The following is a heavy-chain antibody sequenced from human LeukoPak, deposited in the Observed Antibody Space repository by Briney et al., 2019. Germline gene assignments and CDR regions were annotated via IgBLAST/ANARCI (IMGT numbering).Heavy chain of an antibody. J-gene: IGHJ5*02. D-gene: IGHD3-3*01. CDR1: GFTFSSYA. CDR2: ISGSGGST. Sequence: GGSLRLSCAASGFTFSSYAMSWVRQAPGKGLEWVSAISGSGGSTYYADSVKGRFTISRDNSKNTLYLQMNSLRAEDTAVYYCAKVLLEWLFTPGFDPWGQGTLVTVSS. V-gene: IGHV3-23*01. CDR3: AKVLLEWLFTPGFDP.